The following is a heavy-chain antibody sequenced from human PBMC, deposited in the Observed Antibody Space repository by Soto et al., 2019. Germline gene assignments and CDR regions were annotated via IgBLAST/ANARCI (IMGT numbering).Heavy chain of an antibody. CDR1: GYTFTSYA. J-gene: IGHJ5*02. CDR2: INAGNGNT. Sequence: ASVKVSCKASGYTFTSYAMHWVRQAPGQRLEWMGWINAGNGNTKYSQKFQGRVTITRDTSASTAYMELSSLRSEDTAVYYCARGNYDFWSGYYRDNWFDPWGQGTLVTVSS. D-gene: IGHD3-3*01. V-gene: IGHV1-3*01. CDR3: ARGNYDFWSGYYRDNWFDP.